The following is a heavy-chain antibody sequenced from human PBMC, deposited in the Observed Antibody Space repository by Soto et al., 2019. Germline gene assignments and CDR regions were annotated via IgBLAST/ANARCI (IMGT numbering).Heavy chain of an antibody. Sequence: ASVKVSCKASGNTFSNYYIHWVRQAPGQGLEWMGTINPSGGHTTYAQKFLGRVTMTRDSSTSTLYMELTSLRFEDTAVYYCARGGHVVVVTAAFDYWGQGTLVT. CDR1: GNTFSNYY. D-gene: IGHD2-21*02. J-gene: IGHJ4*02. CDR2: INPSGGHT. V-gene: IGHV1-46*03. CDR3: ARGGHVVVVTAAFDY.